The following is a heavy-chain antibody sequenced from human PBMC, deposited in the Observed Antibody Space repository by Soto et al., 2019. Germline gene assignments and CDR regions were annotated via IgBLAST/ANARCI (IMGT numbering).Heavy chain of an antibody. D-gene: IGHD2-2*02. Sequence: GESLKISCKGSGYSFTSYWIGWVRQMPGKGLEWMGIIYPGDSDTRYSPSLQGQVTISADKSISTAYLQWSSLKASDTAMYYCARLGSEDIVVVPAAIRNYYYGMDVWGLGTTVTVS. CDR1: GYSFTSYW. V-gene: IGHV5-51*01. CDR2: IYPGDSDT. J-gene: IGHJ6*02. CDR3: ARLGSEDIVVVPAAIRNYYYGMDV.